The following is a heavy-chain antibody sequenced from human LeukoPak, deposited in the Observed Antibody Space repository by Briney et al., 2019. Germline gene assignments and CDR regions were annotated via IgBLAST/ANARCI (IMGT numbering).Heavy chain of an antibody. J-gene: IGHJ4*02. CDR2: INPSSGST. Sequence: GASVKVSCKASGYTFTSYYMHWVRQAPGQGLEWMGIINPSSGSTSYAQKFQGRVTMTRDTSTSTVYMELSSLRSEDTAVYYCARDPHGMYYFDYWGQGTLVTVSS. V-gene: IGHV1-46*01. D-gene: IGHD5-24*01. CDR1: GYTFTSYY. CDR3: ARDPHGMYYFDY.